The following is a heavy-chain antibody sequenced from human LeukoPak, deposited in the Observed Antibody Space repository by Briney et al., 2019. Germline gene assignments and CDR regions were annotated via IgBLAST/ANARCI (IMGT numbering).Heavy chain of an antibody. Sequence: GGSLRLSCAASGFPLSSYAMSWVRQAPGKGLEWVSAISGSGGSTYYADSVKGRFTISRDNSKNTLYLQMNSLRAEDTAVYYCAKARAVVPAAEFDYWGQGTLVTVSS. CDR1: GFPLSSYA. D-gene: IGHD2-2*01. CDR3: AKARAVVPAAEFDY. J-gene: IGHJ4*02. V-gene: IGHV3-23*01. CDR2: ISGSGGST.